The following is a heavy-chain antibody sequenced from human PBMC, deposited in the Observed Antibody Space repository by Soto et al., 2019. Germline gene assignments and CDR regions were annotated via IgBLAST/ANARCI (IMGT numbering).Heavy chain of an antibody. J-gene: IGHJ4*02. V-gene: IGHV3-30*18. CDR3: AKAPYSSGWYSHSATFDY. CDR2: ISYDGSNK. D-gene: IGHD6-19*01. Sequence: GGSLRLSCAASGFTFSSYGMHWVRQAPGKGLEWVAVISYDGSNKYYADSVKGRFTISRDNSKNTLYLQMNSLRAEDTAVYYCAKAPYSSGWYSHSATFDYWGQGTLVTVSS. CDR1: GFTFSSYG.